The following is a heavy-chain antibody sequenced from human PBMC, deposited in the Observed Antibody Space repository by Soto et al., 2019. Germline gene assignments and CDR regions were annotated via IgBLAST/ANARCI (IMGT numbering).Heavy chain of an antibody. CDR2: IDWDDDK. D-gene: IGHD3-10*01. J-gene: IGHJ4*02. V-gene: IGHV2-70*04. Sequence: ESGPRLVNPTHTLTLTCTFSGFSLSTSGMRVSWIRQPPGKALEWLARIDWDDDKFYSTSLKTRLTISKDTSKNQVVLTMTNMDAVDTATYYCARTRPPYGSGSYYFDYWGQGTLVTVSS. CDR1: GFSLSTSGMR. CDR3: ARTRPPYGSGSYYFDY.